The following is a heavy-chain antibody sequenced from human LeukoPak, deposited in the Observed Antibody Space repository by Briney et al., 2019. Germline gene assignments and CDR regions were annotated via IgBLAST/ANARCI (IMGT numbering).Heavy chain of an antibody. CDR1: GFTFSSYA. CDR2: ISGSGGST. CDR3: AKGALAHYHGSGSYKDY. Sequence: PGGSLRLSCAASGFTFSSYAMSWVRQAPGKGLEWVSAISGSGGSTYYADTVKGRFTISRDNSKNTLYLQMNSLRAEDTAVYYCAKGALAHYHGSGSYKDYWGQGTLVTVSS. V-gene: IGHV3-23*01. J-gene: IGHJ4*02. D-gene: IGHD3-10*01.